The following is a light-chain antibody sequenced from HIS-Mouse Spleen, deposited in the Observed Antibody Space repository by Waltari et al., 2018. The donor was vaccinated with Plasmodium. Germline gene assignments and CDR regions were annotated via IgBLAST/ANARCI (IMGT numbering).Light chain of an antibody. CDR1: ALPTKN. J-gene: IGLJ2*01. CDR3: QSADSSGTYVV. V-gene: IGLV3-25*03. CDR2: KDS. Sequence: SYALTQPPSVSVSPGQTATITCSGDALPTKNASLYQQKPGQAPVLVRYKDSERPSGIPERFSGSSSGTTVTLTISGVQAEDEADYYCQSADSSGTYVVFGGGTKLTVL.